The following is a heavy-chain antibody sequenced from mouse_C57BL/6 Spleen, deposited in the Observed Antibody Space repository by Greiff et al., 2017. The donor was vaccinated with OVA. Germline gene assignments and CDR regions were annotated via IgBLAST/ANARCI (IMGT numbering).Heavy chain of an antibody. CDR3: ARQAFITTAYAMDY. Sequence: EVKLVESGGGLVQPGGSLKLSCAASGFTFSDYYMYWVRQTPEKRLEWVAYISNGGGSTYYPDTVKGRFTISRDNAKNTLYLQMSRLKSEDTAMYYCARQAFITTAYAMDYWGQGTSVTVSS. D-gene: IGHD1-1*01. CDR1: GFTFSDYY. CDR2: ISNGGGST. V-gene: IGHV5-12*01. J-gene: IGHJ4*01.